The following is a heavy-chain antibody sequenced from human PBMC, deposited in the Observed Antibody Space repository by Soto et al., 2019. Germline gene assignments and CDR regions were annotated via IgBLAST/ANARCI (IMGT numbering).Heavy chain of an antibody. CDR3: ARDFYGSGIQEELDAFDI. CDR2: IYYSGST. J-gene: IGHJ3*02. Sequence: PSETLSLTCTVSGGSISSYYWSWIRQPPGKGLEWIGYIYYSGSTNYNPSLKSRVTISVDTSKNQFSLKLSSVTAADTAVYYCARDFYGSGIQEELDAFDIWGQGTMVTVSS. V-gene: IGHV4-59*01. CDR1: GGSISSYY. D-gene: IGHD3-10*01.